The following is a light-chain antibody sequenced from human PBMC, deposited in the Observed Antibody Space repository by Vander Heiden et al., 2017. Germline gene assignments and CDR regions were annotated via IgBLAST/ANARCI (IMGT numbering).Light chain of an antibody. J-gene: IGKJ4*01. Sequence: DIVMTQSPDYLAVSLGERATINCKSSQSALSSSNNKNYLAWYQQIPGQPPKLLINWASTRESGVPDRFSGSGSGTDFTLTISSLQAEDVAVYYCQQSSTAPLTFGGGTKVEIK. CDR2: WAS. V-gene: IGKV4-1*01. CDR1: QSALSSSNNKNY. CDR3: QQSSTAPLT.